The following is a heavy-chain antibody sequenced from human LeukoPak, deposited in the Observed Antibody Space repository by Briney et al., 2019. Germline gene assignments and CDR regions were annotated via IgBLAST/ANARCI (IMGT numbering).Heavy chain of an antibody. J-gene: IGHJ6*03. D-gene: IGHD3-9*01. CDR1: GYSISSGYY. CDR2: IYHSGST. Sequence: SETLSLTCTVSGYSISSGYYWGWIRQPPGKGLEWIGSIYHSGSTYYNPSLKSRVTISVDTSKNQFSLKLSSVTAADTAVYYCAREPATGPAGDYYMDVWGKGTTVTVSS. CDR3: AREPATGPAGDYYMDV. V-gene: IGHV4-38-2*02.